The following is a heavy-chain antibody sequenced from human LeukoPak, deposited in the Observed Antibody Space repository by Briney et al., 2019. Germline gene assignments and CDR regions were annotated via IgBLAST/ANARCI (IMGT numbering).Heavy chain of an antibody. CDR3: ARAGHYYDSSGSGYYFDY. CDR1: GGSISSSNW. V-gene: IGHV4-4*02. Sequence: PSETLSLTCAVSGGSISSSNWWSWVRQPPGKGLEWIGEIYHSGSTNYNPSLKSRVTISVDKSKNQFSLKLSSVTAADTAVYYCARAGHYYDSSGSGYYFDYWGQGTLVTVSS. CDR2: IYHSGST. D-gene: IGHD3-22*01. J-gene: IGHJ4*02.